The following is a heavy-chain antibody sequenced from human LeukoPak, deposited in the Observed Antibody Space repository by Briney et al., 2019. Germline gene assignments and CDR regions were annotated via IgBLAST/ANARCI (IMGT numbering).Heavy chain of an antibody. Sequence: GGSLRLSCAASGFTFNTYTMNWVRQAPGKGLDWVSVISDSGGSTYYADSVKGRFTISRDNSKNMLYLQMNSLRADDTAVYYCAKRYYYDSSGYYPLDYWGQGTLVTVSS. V-gene: IGHV3-23*01. J-gene: IGHJ4*02. CDR3: AKRYYYDSSGYYPLDY. CDR1: GFTFNTYT. CDR2: ISDSGGST. D-gene: IGHD3-22*01.